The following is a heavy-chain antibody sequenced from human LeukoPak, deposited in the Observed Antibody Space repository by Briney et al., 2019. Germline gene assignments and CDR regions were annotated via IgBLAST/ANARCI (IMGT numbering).Heavy chain of an antibody. D-gene: IGHD3-9*01. CDR1: GSPFTSNW. V-gene: IGHV5-51*01. Sequence: GESLEISCQGSGSPFTSNWIGWVRKLPGKGLEWMGIILPSNSDNSYSPSFKAQVTMSVDKSISTASLQWTSLKASDPPMYSCARQYYETLTGRNWFDAWGQGTVVSVSS. J-gene: IGHJ5*02. CDR2: ILPSNSDN. CDR3: ARQYYETLTGRNWFDA.